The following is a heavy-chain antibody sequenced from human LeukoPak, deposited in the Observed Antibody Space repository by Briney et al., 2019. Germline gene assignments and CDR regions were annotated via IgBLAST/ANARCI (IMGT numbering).Heavy chain of an antibody. J-gene: IGHJ4*02. CDR1: GYTFTDYY. CDR3: AREEVIAAAGPTLDY. Sequence: SVKVSCKASGYTFTDYYMHWVRQAPGQGLEWMGWINPNSGGTNYAQKFQGRVTMNRDTSISTAYMELSRLRSDDTAVFYCAREEVIAAAGPTLDYWGQGALVTVSS. V-gene: IGHV1-2*02. CDR2: INPNSGGT. D-gene: IGHD6-13*01.